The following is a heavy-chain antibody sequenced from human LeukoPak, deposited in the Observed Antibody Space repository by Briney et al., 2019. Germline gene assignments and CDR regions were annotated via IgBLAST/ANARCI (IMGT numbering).Heavy chain of an antibody. CDR1: GFTLSDYY. CDR2: ISGSNSYT. D-gene: IGHD3-3*01. J-gene: IGHJ6*02. CDR3: AGDFGGMDV. V-gene: IGHV3-11*05. Sequence: GGSLRPSCAASGFTLSDYYMNWIRQAPGKGLEWVSYISGSNSYTNYADSVKGRFTISRDNAKNSLDLQMNSLRAEDTAVYYCAGDFGGMDVWGQGTTVTVSS.